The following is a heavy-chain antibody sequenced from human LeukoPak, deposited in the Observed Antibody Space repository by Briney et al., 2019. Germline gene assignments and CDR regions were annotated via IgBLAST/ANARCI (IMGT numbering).Heavy chain of an antibody. D-gene: IGHD3-22*01. Sequence: GGSLRLSCAASGFTFSSYEMNWVRQAPGKGLEWVSSISSSGRYIYYADSVKGRFIISRDNAKSSLYLQMNSLRAEDTAVYYCARDRDNSGFDYWGQGTLVTVSS. CDR1: GFTFSSYE. CDR3: ARDRDNSGFDY. CDR2: ISSSGRYI. V-gene: IGHV3-21*01. J-gene: IGHJ4*02.